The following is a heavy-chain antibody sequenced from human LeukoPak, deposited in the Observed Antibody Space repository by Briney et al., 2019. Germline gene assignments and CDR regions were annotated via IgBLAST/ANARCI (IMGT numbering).Heavy chain of an antibody. J-gene: IGHJ4*02. CDR2: TYYRSKWYN. Sequence: SQTLSLTCAISGDSVSSNSAAWNWLRQSPSRGLEWLGRTYYRSKWYNDYAVSVESRITINPDTSKNQFSLQLNSVTPEDTGVYYCARGSPVEDYFDYWGQGTLVTVSS. CDR3: ARGSPVEDYFDY. V-gene: IGHV6-1*01. CDR1: GDSVSSNSAA.